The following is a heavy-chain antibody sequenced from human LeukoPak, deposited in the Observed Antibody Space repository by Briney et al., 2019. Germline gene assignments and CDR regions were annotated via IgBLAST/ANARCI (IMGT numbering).Heavy chain of an antibody. CDR3: ARGGYYYDSSGYFDDAFDF. J-gene: IGHJ3*01. CDR1: GYTFTRFA. D-gene: IGHD3-22*01. CDR2: INAANGNT. V-gene: IGHV1-3*01. Sequence: ASVKVSCKTSGYTFTRFAMHWVRQVTGQRPEWMGWINAANGNTKYSQKFQGRVTISRDTSASKTYMELIRLRSEDTAVYYCARGGYYYDSSGYFDDAFDFWGQGTMVTVSS.